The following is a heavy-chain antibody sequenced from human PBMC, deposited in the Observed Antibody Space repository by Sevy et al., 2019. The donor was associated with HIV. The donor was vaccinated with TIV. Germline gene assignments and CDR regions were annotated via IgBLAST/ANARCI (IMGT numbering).Heavy chain of an antibody. D-gene: IGHD7-27*01. CDR2: ISYDGSDM. CDR3: SNGAGGGHWGGFDY. CDR1: GFTFSDYG. J-gene: IGHJ4*02. V-gene: IGHV3-30*03. Sequence: GGSLRLSCEVSGFTFSDYGMHWVRQAPGKGLEWLAVISYDGSDMCYPDSVEGRFTVSRDNSKNTLYLQMNSLRPEDTAVYYCSNGAGGGHWGGFDYWSQGTLVTVSS.